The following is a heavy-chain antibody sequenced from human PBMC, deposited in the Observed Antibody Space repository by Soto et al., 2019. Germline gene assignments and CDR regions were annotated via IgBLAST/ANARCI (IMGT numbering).Heavy chain of an antibody. J-gene: IGHJ4*02. CDR3: ARDREMAAFDY. CDR2: IYYSGST. V-gene: IGHV4-59*01. Sequence: SETLSLTCTVSGGSISSYYWSWIRQPPGKGLEWIGYIYYSGSTNYNPSLKSRVTISVDTSKNQFSLKLSSVTAADTAVYYCARDREMAAFDYWGQGTLVSVSS. CDR1: GGSISSYY.